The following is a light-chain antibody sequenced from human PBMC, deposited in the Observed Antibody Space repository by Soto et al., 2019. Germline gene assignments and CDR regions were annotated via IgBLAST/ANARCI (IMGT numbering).Light chain of an antibody. CDR3: QQINDSPPIN. CDR2: GAY. CDR1: RDIGSD. J-gene: IGKJ5*01. V-gene: IGKV1-17*01. Sequence: DTQITYPQSSLSASVVDRITSTFRASRDIGSDLSWYQQKPGTAPTLLIYGAYTLQSGVPSRFSGSGSGTEFSLTISSLQPEDFATYYCQQINDSPPINCGQGTRREVK.